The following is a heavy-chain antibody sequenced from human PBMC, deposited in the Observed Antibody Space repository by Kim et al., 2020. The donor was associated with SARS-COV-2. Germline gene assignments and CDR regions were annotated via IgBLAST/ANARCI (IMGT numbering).Heavy chain of an antibody. CDR3: ARGRTYYDILTGYYINAPNRLYYFDY. CDR1: GFTVSSNY. D-gene: IGHD3-9*01. V-gene: IGHV3-53*01. CDR2: IYSGGST. Sequence: GGSLRLSCAASGFTVSSNYMSWVRQAPGKGLEWVSVIYSGGSTYYADSVKGRFTISRDNSKNTLYLQMNSLRAEDTAVYYCARGRTYYDILTGYYINAPNRLYYFDYWGQGTLVTVSS. J-gene: IGHJ4*02.